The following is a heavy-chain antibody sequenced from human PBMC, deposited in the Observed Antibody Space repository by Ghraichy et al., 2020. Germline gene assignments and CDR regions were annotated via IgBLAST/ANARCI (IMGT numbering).Heavy chain of an antibody. CDR3: AKEGGRLGEGAFDV. CDR1: EFTFDGYP. D-gene: IGHD3-10*01. V-gene: IGHV3-23*01. CDR2: LGSAGRST. Sequence: GESLNISCAVSEFTFDGYPMTWVRQAPGKGLEWVSTLGSAGRSTYSADSVNGRFTISGDKSKRTMYLLMSSLRADDTGVYYCAKEGGRLGEGAFDVWGQGTKVSVSS. J-gene: IGHJ3*01.